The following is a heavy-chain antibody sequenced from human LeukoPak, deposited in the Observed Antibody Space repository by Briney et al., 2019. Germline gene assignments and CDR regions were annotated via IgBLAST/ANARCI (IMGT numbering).Heavy chain of an antibody. CDR2: INPNTGGT. CDR1: GYTFTGYY. D-gene: IGHD6-6*01. J-gene: IGHJ4*02. CDR3: ASYPRYSSSPPFDY. Sequence: ASVKVSCKASGYTFTGYYMQWVRQAPGQGFEWMGWINPNTGGTNYAQNFQGRVTMTRDTSISTAYMELSGLRSDDTAVYYCASYPRYSSSPPFDYWGQGTLVTVSS. V-gene: IGHV1-2*02.